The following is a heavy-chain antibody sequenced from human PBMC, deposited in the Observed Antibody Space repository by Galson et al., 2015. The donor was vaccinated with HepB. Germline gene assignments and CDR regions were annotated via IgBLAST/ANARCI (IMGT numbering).Heavy chain of an antibody. J-gene: IGHJ3*02. CDR2: ISAYNGNT. Sequence: SVKVSCKASGSTFTSYGISWVRQAPGQGLEWMGWISAYNGNTNYAQKLQGRVTMTTDTSTSTAYMELRSLRSDDTAVYYCARDSSSNPDAFDIWGQGTMVTVSS. V-gene: IGHV1-18*04. CDR1: GSTFTSYG. CDR3: ARDSSSNPDAFDI.